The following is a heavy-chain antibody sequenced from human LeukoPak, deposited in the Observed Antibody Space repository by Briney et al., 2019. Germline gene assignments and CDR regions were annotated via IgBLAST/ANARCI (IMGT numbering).Heavy chain of an antibody. Sequence: SQTLSLTCAISGDSVSSNSAAWNWIGQSPSRGLEWLGRTYYRSKWYNDYAVSVKGRVTISADTSKNQFSLQLNSVTPEDTAVYYCARSISGLGDWGQGTLVTVSS. CDR3: ARSISGLGD. J-gene: IGHJ4*02. D-gene: IGHD3-16*01. CDR1: GDSVSSNSAA. CDR2: TYYRSKWYN. V-gene: IGHV6-1*01.